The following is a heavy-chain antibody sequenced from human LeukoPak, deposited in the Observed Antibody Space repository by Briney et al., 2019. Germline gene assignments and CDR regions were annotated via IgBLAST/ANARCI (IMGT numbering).Heavy chain of an antibody. V-gene: IGHV3-30*18. CDR2: ISYDGSNE. J-gene: IGHJ4*02. D-gene: IGHD1-7*01. CDR3: AKDLWLELRRGSGFDY. CDR1: GFTFSSYG. Sequence: PGGSLRLSCAASGFTFSSYGMHWVRQAPGKGLEWVAVISYDGSNEYYADSVKGRFTISRDNSKNTLYLQMNSLRAEDTAVYYCAKDLWLELRRGSGFDYWGQGTLVTVSS.